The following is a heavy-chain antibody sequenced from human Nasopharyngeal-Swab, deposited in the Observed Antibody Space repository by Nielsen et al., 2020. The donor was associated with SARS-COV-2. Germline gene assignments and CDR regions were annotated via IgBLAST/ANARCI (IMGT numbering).Heavy chain of an antibody. CDR1: GFTFSDYY. J-gene: IGHJ6*02. Sequence: GESLKISCAASGFTFSDYYMSWIRQAPGKGLEWVSYISSSGSTIYYADSVKGRFTISRDNAKNSLYLQMNSPRAEDTAVYYCASLLWFGELPSDYYYYGMDVWGQGTTVTVSS. CDR2: ISSSGSTI. D-gene: IGHD3-10*01. V-gene: IGHV3-11*04. CDR3: ASLLWFGELPSDYYYYGMDV.